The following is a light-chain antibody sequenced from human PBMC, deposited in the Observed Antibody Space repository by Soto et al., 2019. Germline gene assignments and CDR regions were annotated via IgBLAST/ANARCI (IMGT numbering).Light chain of an antibody. CDR2: DAS. CDR1: QSIGTY. Sequence: EIVLTQSPATLSLSPGERATLSCRASQSIGTYLAWYRQKPGQAPRLLIYDASYKATDIPARFSGSGSGTDFTLTISSLEPEDFSFYYCQQRNDWPWTFGQGTQVEIK. V-gene: IGKV3-11*01. CDR3: QQRNDWPWT. J-gene: IGKJ1*01.